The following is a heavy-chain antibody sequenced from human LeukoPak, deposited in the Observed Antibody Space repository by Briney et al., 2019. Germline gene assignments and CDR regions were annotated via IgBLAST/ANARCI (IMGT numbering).Heavy chain of an antibody. V-gene: IGHV3-23*01. D-gene: IGHD3-9*01. CDR3: SKWGDYDVLTGYYDSDF. CDR1: GFTFSNYA. J-gene: IGHJ4*02. Sequence: PGASLRLFSAASGFTFSNYAMSWVRQAPGKGLEWVSAIVGSGGSTYYADSVKGRFSISRDNSKNTLFLQMNSLRVEDTALYYCSKWGDYDVLTGYYDSDFWGQGTLVTVSS. CDR2: IVGSGGST.